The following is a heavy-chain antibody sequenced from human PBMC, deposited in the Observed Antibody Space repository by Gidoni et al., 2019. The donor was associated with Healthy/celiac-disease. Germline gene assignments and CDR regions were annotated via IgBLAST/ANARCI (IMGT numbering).Heavy chain of an antibody. CDR3: ARDKYPTDDSSGYYYFDY. Sequence: QVQLVESGGGVVQPGRSLRLSCAASGFTFSSYGMHWVRQAPGTGLEWVAVIWYDGSNKYYADSVKGRFTISRDNSKNTLYLQMNSLRAEDTAVYYCARDKYPTDDSSGYYYFDYWGQGTLVTVSS. CDR1: GFTFSSYG. D-gene: IGHD3-22*01. V-gene: IGHV3-33*01. J-gene: IGHJ4*02. CDR2: IWYDGSNK.